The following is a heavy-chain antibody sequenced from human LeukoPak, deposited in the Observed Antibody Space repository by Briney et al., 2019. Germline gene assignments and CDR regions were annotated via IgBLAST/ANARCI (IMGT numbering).Heavy chain of an antibody. CDR3: ANGDYDNWFDP. D-gene: IGHD4-17*01. V-gene: IGHV4-30-4*01. J-gene: IGHJ5*02. Sequence: SQTLSLTCTVSGGSISSGDYYWSWIRQPPGKGLEWIGYMYYSGSTYYNPSLKSRVTISVDTSKNQFSLKLSSVTAADTAVCYCANGDYDNWFDPWGQGTLVTVSS. CDR2: MYYSGST. CDR1: GGSISSGDYY.